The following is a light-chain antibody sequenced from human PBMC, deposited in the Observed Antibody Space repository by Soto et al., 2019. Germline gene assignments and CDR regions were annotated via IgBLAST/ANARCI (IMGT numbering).Light chain of an antibody. V-gene: IGKV1-39*01. CDR3: QQSYTTPRT. CDR1: QSISY. Sequence: DIQMTQSPSSLSASVGDRVTITCRASQSISYLNWYQQKPGKAPKLLIYAASTLQSGVPSRFSGSGSGTDFTLTISSLQPEDFATYYCQQSYTTPRTFGQGTRLEIK. J-gene: IGKJ5*01. CDR2: AAS.